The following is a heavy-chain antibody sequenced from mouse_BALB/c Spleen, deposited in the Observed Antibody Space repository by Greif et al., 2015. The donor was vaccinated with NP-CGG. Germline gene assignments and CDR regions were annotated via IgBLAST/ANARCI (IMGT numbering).Heavy chain of an antibody. CDR1: GFTFSDYY. J-gene: IGHJ2*01. V-gene: IGHV5-4*02. CDR2: ISDGGSYT. Sequence: EVHLVESGGGLVKPGGSLKLSCAASGFTFSDYYMYWVRLTPEKRLEWVATISDGGSYTYYPDSVKGRFTISRDNAKNNLYLQMSSLKSEDTAMYYCARLLGRGNYFDYWGQGTTLTVSS. D-gene: IGHD4-1*01. CDR3: ARLLGRGNYFDY.